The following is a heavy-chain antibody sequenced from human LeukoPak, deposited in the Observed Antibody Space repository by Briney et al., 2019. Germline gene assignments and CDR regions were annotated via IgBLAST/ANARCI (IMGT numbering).Heavy chain of an antibody. V-gene: IGHV1-2*02. D-gene: IGHD2-2*01. CDR1: GYTFTGYY. Sequence: ASVKVSCKTSGYTFTGYYMHWVRQAPGQGLEWMGWINPNSGGTNYAQKFQGRVTMTRDTSISTAYMDLSRLRSDDTAVYYCARGMGVLVPAATWFDPWGQGTLVTVSS. J-gene: IGHJ5*02. CDR2: INPNSGGT. CDR3: ARGMGVLVPAATWFDP.